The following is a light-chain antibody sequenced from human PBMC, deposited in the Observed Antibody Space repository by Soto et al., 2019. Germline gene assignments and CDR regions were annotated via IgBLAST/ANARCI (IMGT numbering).Light chain of an antibody. CDR3: QQYSSYRT. CDR2: DAS. CDR1: QTISTW. V-gene: IGKV1-5*01. Sequence: DIQMTQSPSTLSASVGDRVTITCRASQTISTWVAWYQQKPGTAPKLLMYDASRLESGVPSRFSGSGSGTEFTLTISSLQPDDFATYYCQQYSSYRTFGQGTKVE. J-gene: IGKJ1*01.